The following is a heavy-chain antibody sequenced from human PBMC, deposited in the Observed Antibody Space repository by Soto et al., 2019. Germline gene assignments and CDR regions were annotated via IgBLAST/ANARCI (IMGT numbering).Heavy chain of an antibody. CDR2: ISAYNGNT. CDR3: ARSPRGLRLNTWDFDY. D-gene: IGHD4-17*01. V-gene: IGHV1-18*01. J-gene: IGHJ4*02. CDR1: GYTFSSYG. Sequence: QVQLVQSGAEVKKPGASVKVSCKASGYTFSSYGISWVRQAPGQGLEWMGWISAYNGNTNYAQKLQGRVTMTTDTSTSTAYMELRRLRSDDTAVYYCARSPRGLRLNTWDFDYWGQGTLVTVSS.